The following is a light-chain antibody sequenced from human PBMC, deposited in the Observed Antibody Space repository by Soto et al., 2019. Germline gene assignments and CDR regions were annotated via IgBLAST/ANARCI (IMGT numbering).Light chain of an antibody. CDR2: EVS. Sequence: QSALTQPASVSGSPGQSIPISCTGTSSDVGGYKYVSWYQQHPGKAPKLMIYEVSNRPSGVSNRFSGSKSGNTASLTISGLQAQDEADYYCSSYTSSSTYVFGTGTKLTVL. CDR3: SSYTSSSTYV. V-gene: IGLV2-14*01. CDR1: SSDVGGYKY. J-gene: IGLJ1*01.